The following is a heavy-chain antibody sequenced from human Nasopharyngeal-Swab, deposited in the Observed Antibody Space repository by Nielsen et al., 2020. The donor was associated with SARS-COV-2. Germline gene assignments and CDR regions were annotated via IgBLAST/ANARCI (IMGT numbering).Heavy chain of an antibody. CDR2: IYYSGST. Sequence: PGKGLEWIGYIYYSGSTYYNSSLKSRVTISVDTSKNQFSLKLSSVTAADTAVYYCARAVAVAEFDYWGQGTLVTVSS. D-gene: IGHD6-19*01. V-gene: IGHV4-31*02. CDR3: ARAVAVAEFDY. J-gene: IGHJ4*02.